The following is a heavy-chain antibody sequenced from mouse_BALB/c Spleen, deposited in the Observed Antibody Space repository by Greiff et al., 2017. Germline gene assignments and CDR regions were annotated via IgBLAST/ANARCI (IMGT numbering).Heavy chain of an antibody. CDR2: IRNKANGYTT. D-gene: IGHD2-3*01. CDR1: GFTFSDHY. Sequence: EVKLMESGGGLVQPGGSLRLSCATSGFTFSDHYMIWVRQPPGKALEWLGFIRNKANGYTTEYSASVKGRFTISRDNSQSVLYLQMNTLRAEDSATYYCARDKGGLLFDYWGQGTTLTVSS. J-gene: IGHJ2*01. CDR3: ARDKGGLLFDY. V-gene: IGHV7-3*02.